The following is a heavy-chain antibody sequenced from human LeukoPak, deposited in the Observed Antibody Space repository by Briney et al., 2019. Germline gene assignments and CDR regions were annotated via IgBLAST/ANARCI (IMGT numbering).Heavy chain of an antibody. CDR2: INPNSGGT. Sequence: WASVKVSCKASGYTFTGYYMHWVRQAPGQGLEWMGRINPNSGGTNYAQKFQGRVTMTRDTSIRTAYMELSRLRSDDTAVYYCARDCTNGVCYFLFDYWGQGTLVTVSS. CDR1: GYTFTGYY. D-gene: IGHD2-8*01. CDR3: ARDCTNGVCYFLFDY. J-gene: IGHJ4*02. V-gene: IGHV1-2*06.